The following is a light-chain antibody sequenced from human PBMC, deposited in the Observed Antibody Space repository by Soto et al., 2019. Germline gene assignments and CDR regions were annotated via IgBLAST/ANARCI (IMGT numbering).Light chain of an antibody. Sequence: QSALTQPPSASGSPGQSVAISCTGTSRDVGGYNYVSWYQQSPGKAPKLMIYEVNKRPSGVPDRFSGSKSGNSASLTISGLQAEDESDYYCSSYAGSTNLVFGGGTKVTVL. CDR1: SRDVGGYNY. CDR3: SSYAGSTNLV. CDR2: EVN. J-gene: IGLJ2*01. V-gene: IGLV2-8*01.